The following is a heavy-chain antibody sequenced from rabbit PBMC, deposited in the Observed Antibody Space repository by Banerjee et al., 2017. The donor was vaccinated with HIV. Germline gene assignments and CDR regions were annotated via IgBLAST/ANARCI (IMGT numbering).Heavy chain of an antibody. J-gene: IGHJ6*01. CDR3: ARDVGYYSSGWILYGMDL. CDR2: IYADSGGGT. Sequence: QSLEESGGDLVKPGASLTLTCTASGFDLSSYYYMCWVRQAPGKGLEWIACIYADSGGGTNYASWAKGRFTISRTSSTTVTLQMTSLTAADTATYFCARDVGYYSSGWILYGMDLWGQGTLVTVS. V-gene: IGHV1S40*01. D-gene: IGHD4-1*01. CDR1: GFDLSSYYY.